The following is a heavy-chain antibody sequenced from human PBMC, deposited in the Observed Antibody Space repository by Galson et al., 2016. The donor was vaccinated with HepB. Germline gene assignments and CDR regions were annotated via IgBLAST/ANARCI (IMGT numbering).Heavy chain of an antibody. J-gene: IGHJ3*01. D-gene: IGHD2-21*01. V-gene: IGHV4-30-4*01. CDR2: IYSSGNT. Sequence: TLSLTCTVSGGSSTSVNFYWSWIRQPPGKGLEWIGYIYSSGNTFYNPSLTGRSAISIDTSKTQFSLKLTSVIAADTAIYYCARGPPQGCGGGTFYLGAFDLWGRGALVTVSS. CDR1: GGSSTSVNFY. CDR3: ARGPPQGCGGGTFYLGAFDL.